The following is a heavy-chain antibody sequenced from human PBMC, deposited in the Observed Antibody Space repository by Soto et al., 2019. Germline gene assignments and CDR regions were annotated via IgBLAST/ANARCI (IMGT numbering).Heavy chain of an antibody. CDR3: AREVQVHTPAFVY. CDR2: TSPMFGAA. CDR1: GGTFNTYA. J-gene: IGHJ4*02. Sequence: QVQLVQSGAEMKKPGSSVKVSCQSSGGTFNTYAMNWVRQAPGHGPEWMGDTSPMFGAANYAPKFQGRVTITADESTGTSYMQLSSLTSEDTALYFCAREVQVHTPAFVYWGQGTLVTVSS. V-gene: IGHV1-69*19. D-gene: IGHD3-10*01.